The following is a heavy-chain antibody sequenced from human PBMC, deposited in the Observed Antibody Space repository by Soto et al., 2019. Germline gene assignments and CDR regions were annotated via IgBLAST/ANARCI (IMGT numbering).Heavy chain of an antibody. CDR1: GYTLTELS. CDR2: FDPEDGET. J-gene: IGHJ4*02. V-gene: IGHV1-24*01. D-gene: IGHD3-22*01. Sequence: ASVKVSCKVSGYTLTELSMHWVRQAPGKGLEWMGGFDPEDGETIYAQKFQGRVTMTEDTSTDTAYMELSSLRSEDTAVYYCATDNYDSSGYYFDYWAREPWSPSPQ. CDR3: ATDNYDSSGYYFDY.